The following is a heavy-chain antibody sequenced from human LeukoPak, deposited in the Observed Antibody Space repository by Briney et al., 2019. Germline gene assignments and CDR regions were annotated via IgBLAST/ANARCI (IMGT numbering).Heavy chain of an antibody. Sequence: TGGSLRLSCAASGFTFSSYAMSWVRQAPGKGLEWVSAISGSGGSTYYADSVKGRFTISRDNSKNTLYQQMNSLRAEDTAVYYCAKDRVGNYYYYYGMDVWGQGTTVTVSS. D-gene: IGHD2-15*01. V-gene: IGHV3-23*01. CDR3: AKDRVGNYYYYYGMDV. CDR2: ISGSGGST. CDR1: GFTFSSYA. J-gene: IGHJ6*02.